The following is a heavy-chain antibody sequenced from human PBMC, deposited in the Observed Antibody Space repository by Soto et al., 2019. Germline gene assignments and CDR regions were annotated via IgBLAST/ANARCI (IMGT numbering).Heavy chain of an antibody. J-gene: IGHJ4*02. CDR3: XXXXXPVDY. CDR1: GYTFTSSA. Sequence: QVQLVQSGAEVKKPGASVKVSCKASGYTFTSSAISWVRQAPGQGLEWMGWISAYNGNTNYAQKLQGRVTMTTGTXXXXXXXXXXXXXXXXXXXXXXXXXXXPVDYWGQVTLVTVSS. CDR2: ISAYNGNT. V-gene: IGHV1-18*01.